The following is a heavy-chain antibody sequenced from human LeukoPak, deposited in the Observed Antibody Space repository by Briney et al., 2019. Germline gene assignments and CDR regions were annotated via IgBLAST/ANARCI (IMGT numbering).Heavy chain of an antibody. D-gene: IGHD2-15*01. V-gene: IGHV3-20*01. J-gene: IGHJ3*02. Sequence: PGGSLRLSCAASGLTFDDYGMSWVRQAPGKGLEWVSGINWNGGSTGYADSVKGRFTISRDNAKNSLYLQMNSLRAEDTALYHCARRCSGGSCYYAFDIWGQGTMVTVSS. CDR3: ARRCSGGSCYYAFDI. CDR2: INWNGGST. CDR1: GLTFDDYG.